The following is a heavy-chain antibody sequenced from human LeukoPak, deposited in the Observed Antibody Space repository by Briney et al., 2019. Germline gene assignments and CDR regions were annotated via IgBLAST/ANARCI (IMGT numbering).Heavy chain of an antibody. V-gene: IGHV3-21*01. CDR1: GFTFSSYS. J-gene: IGHJ4*02. Sequence: GGSLRLSCAASGFTFSSYSMNSVRQAPGKGLEWVSSISSSSSYIYYADSVKGRFTISRDNAKNSLYLQMNSLRAEDTAVYYCARSRSVTSPFDYWGQGTLVTVSS. CDR2: ISSSSSYI. CDR3: ARSRSVTSPFDY. D-gene: IGHD2-21*02.